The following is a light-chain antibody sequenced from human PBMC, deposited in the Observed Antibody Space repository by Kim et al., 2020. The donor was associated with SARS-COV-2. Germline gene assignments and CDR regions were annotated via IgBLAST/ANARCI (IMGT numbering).Light chain of an antibody. CDR1: FSTVGAGYD. V-gene: IGLV1-40*01. J-gene: IGLJ1*01. CDR3: QSYDSSLNSYV. Sequence: QRVTISCTGTFSTVGAGYDVHGYQQVPGAAPKLLIYGHTNRPSGVPDRFSGSKSDTSASLAITGLQPEDEADYYCQSYDSSLNSYVFGTGTKVTVL. CDR2: GHT.